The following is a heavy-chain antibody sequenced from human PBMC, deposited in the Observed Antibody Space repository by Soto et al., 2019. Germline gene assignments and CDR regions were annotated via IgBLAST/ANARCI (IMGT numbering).Heavy chain of an antibody. D-gene: IGHD2-21*02. CDR2: INHSGST. CDR3: ARVTEGCGGDCYKYYFDY. CDR1: GGSFSGYY. J-gene: IGHJ4*02. Sequence: NPSETLSLTCAVYGGSFSGYYWSWIRQPPGKGPEWIGEINHSGSTNYNPSLKSRVTISVDTSKNQFSLKLSSVTAADTAVYYCARVTEGCGGDCYKYYFDYWGQGTLVTVSS. V-gene: IGHV4-34*01.